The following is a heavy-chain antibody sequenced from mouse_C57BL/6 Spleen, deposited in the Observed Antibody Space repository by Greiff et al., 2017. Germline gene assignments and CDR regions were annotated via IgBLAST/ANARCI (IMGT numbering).Heavy chain of an antibody. Sequence: EVQLVESGAELVRPGASVKLSCTASGFNIKDYYMHWVKQRPEQGLEWIGRIDPEDGDTEYAPKFQGKATMTADTSSNTAYLQLSSLTSEDTAVYYCTTYPSLPGGPYWYFDVWGTGTTVTVSS. CDR3: TTYPSLPGGPYWYFDV. CDR2: IDPEDGDT. V-gene: IGHV14-1*01. J-gene: IGHJ1*03. D-gene: IGHD5-5*01. CDR1: GFNIKDYY.